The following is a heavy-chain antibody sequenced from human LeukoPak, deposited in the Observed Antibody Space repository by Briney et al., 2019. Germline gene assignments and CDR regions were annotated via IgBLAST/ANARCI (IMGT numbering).Heavy chain of an antibody. Sequence: SETLSLTCAVYGGSFSDYYWSWIRQSPGKGLEWIGEINHSGSTNYNPSLKSRVTISVDTSKNQFSLKLSSVTAADTAVYYCARGRYSGYGHDYWGQGTLVTVSS. J-gene: IGHJ4*02. CDR1: GGSFSDYY. CDR2: INHSGST. CDR3: ARGRYSGYGHDY. D-gene: IGHD5-12*01. V-gene: IGHV4-34*01.